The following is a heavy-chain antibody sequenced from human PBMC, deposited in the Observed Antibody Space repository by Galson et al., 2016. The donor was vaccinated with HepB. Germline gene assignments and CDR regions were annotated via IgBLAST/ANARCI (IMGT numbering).Heavy chain of an antibody. Sequence: SETLSLTCAVSGASISDPNWWTWVRHVPGKGLEWIGEIYHTGTSNNNPFLSSRFTLSVDKSRNQFSLNLTSVTAADTAVYYCARAAIIPGARMVFDPWGQGILVTVSS. CDR3: ARAAIIPGARMVFDP. J-gene: IGHJ5*02. CDR2: IYHTGTS. D-gene: IGHD2-2*01. CDR1: GASISDPNW. V-gene: IGHV4-4*02.